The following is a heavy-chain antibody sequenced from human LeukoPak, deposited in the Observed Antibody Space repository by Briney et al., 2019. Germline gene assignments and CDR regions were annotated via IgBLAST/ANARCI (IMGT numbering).Heavy chain of an antibody. Sequence: SGPTLVNPTQTLTLTCTFSGFSLSTSGMCVNWIPQPPGKALEWLARIDWDDDKYYSTSLKTRLTISKDTSKNQVVLTMTNMDPVDTATYYCARMVYDTKNFDYWGQGTLVTVSS. CDR2: IDWDDDK. CDR3: ARMVYDTKNFDY. V-gene: IGHV2-70*11. J-gene: IGHJ4*02. D-gene: IGHD3-22*01. CDR1: GFSLSTSGMC.